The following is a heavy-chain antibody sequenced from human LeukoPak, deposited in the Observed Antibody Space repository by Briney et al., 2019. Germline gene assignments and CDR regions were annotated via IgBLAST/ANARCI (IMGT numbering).Heavy chain of an antibody. CDR1: RFTFTDYG. CDR3: ARGWCGGGSCYYFDH. CDR2: IWYDGSGK. V-gene: IGHV3-33*01. Sequence: PGGSLRLSCAASRFTFTDYGMHWVRQPPGKGLEWVALIWYDGSGKYYADSVKGRFTISRDNSKNTLYLQMNSLRAEDTAVYYCARGWCGGGSCYYFDHWGQGTLVTVSS. D-gene: IGHD2-15*01. J-gene: IGHJ4*02.